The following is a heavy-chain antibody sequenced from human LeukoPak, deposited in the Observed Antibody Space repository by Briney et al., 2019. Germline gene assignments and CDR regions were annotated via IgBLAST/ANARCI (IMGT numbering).Heavy chain of an antibody. CDR1: GYTFTRYY. Sequence: ASVKVSCKASGYTFTRYYMHWVRQAPGQGLEWMGIINPSGGSTNYAQKFQGRVTMTRDTSTNTVYMELSSLRSEDTAVYYCARGPSITMVRGGQWYYYMDVWDKGTTVTISS. CDR3: ARGPSITMVRGGQWYYYMDV. D-gene: IGHD3-10*01. V-gene: IGHV1-46*01. J-gene: IGHJ6*03. CDR2: INPSGGST.